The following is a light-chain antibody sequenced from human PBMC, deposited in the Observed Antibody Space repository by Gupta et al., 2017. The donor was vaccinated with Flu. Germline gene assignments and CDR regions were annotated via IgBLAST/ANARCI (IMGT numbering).Light chain of an antibody. CDR3: SADGSSSTRV. Sequence: SALTQPASVSGSPGPSITISCTGTSSDVGNYNLVSWYQQHPGKAPKLMIYEGSKRPAGVATRFSASKSGNTASLTISVHEEEDAAYYYSSADGSSSTRVFGTGTKLTVL. CDR1: SSDVGNYNL. V-gene: IGLV2-23*01. CDR2: EGS. J-gene: IGLJ1*01.